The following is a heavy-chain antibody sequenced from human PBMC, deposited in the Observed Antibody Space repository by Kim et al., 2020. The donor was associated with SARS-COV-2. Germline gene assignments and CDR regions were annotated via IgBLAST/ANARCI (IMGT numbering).Heavy chain of an antibody. CDR2: ISDSGGNT. Sequence: GGSLRLSCAASGFTFSSYAMSWVRQAPGKGLEWVSAISDSGGNTYYADSVKGRFTISRDNSKNTLYLQMNSLRAEDTALYYCAKRNDYSLPGGFNYWGQGTLVTVSS. CDR3: AKRNDYSLPGGFNY. V-gene: IGHV3-23*01. D-gene: IGHD5-12*01. CDR1: GFTFSSYA. J-gene: IGHJ4*02.